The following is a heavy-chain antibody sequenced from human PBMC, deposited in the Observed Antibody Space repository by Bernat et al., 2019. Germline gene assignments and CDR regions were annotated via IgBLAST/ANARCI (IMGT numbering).Heavy chain of an antibody. V-gene: IGHV3-23*04. CDR2: ISGSGGST. CDR3: AKVNLNWYFDL. CDR1: GFTFSSYG. Sequence: VQLVESGGGVVQPGRSLRLSCAASGFTFSSYGMHWVRQAPGKGLEWVSAISGSGGSTYYADSVKGRFTISRDNSKNTLYLQMNSLRAEDTAVYYCAKVNLNWYFDLWGRGTLVTVSS. J-gene: IGHJ2*01.